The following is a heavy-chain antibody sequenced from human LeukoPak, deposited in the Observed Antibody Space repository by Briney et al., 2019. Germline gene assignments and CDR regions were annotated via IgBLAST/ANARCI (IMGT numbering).Heavy chain of an antibody. CDR2: TYYRSKWYN. D-gene: IGHD5-24*01. Sequence: QTLSLTCAISGDRVSINSAAWNWIRQSPSRGLGWLGRTYYRSKWYNDYAVSVNSRITINPDTSKNQFSLQLNSVTPEDTAVYYCARDSEIRQYFDYWGQGTLVTVSS. V-gene: IGHV6-1*01. CDR1: GDRVSINSAA. J-gene: IGHJ4*02. CDR3: ARDSEIRQYFDY.